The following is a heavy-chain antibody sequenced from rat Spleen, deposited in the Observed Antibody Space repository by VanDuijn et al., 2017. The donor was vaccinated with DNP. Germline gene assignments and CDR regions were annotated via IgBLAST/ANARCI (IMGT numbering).Heavy chain of an antibody. Sequence: EVKLVESGGGLVQPGRSLKLSCAASGFTFNNYWMTWIRQAPGKGLEWIASIPDTGGSTYYPDSVKGRFSISRDNAKSTLYLQMNSLRSEDTATYYCARTLGAPFDYWGQGVMVTVSS. D-gene: IGHD3-1*01. J-gene: IGHJ2*01. V-gene: IGHV5-31*01. CDR2: IPDTGGST. CDR1: GFTFNNYW. CDR3: ARTLGAPFDY.